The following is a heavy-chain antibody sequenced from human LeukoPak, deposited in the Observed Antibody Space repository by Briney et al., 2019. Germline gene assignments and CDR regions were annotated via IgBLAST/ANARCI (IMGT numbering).Heavy chain of an antibody. CDR2: ISSSSSYI. CDR1: GFTFSSYS. J-gene: IGHJ4*02. Sequence: PGGSLRLSCAASGFTFSSYSMNWVRQAPGKGLEWVSSISSSSSYIYYADSVKGRFTISRDNAKNSLYLQMNSLRAEDTAVYYCARGGYNSGYFDYWGQGTLVTVSS. V-gene: IGHV3-21*01. D-gene: IGHD5-24*01. CDR3: ARGGYNSGYFDY.